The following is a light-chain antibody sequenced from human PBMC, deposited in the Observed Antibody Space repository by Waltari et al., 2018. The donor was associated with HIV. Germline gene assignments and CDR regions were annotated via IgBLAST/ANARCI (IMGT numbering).Light chain of an antibody. V-gene: IGLV4-69*01. Sequence: QLVLTQSPSASASLGASVNLTSILTSRHSSFATAWHQQQPEKGPRFLVKVNGDGSHNKGAGVPSRFSGSSSGAERYLTISSRQSEDEADYYCQTWGTGIWVFGGGTKLTVL. CDR1: SRHSSFA. CDR2: VNGDGSH. CDR3: QTWGTGIWV. J-gene: IGLJ3*02.